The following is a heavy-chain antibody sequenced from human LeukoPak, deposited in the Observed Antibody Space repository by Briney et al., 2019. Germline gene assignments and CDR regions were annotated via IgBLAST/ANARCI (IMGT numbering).Heavy chain of an antibody. J-gene: IGHJ4*02. CDR3: ARSTYSSSSYYFDH. CDR1: GFTFSNYG. V-gene: IGHV3-33*01. D-gene: IGHD6-13*01. Sequence: GGSLRLSCAASGFTFSNYGIHWVRQAPGKGLEWVAGIWSDGINKYYVHSVKGRFTISRDNSKNTLYLQMNSLRADDTAVYYCARSTYSSSSYYFDHWGQGSLVTVSS. CDR2: IWSDGINK.